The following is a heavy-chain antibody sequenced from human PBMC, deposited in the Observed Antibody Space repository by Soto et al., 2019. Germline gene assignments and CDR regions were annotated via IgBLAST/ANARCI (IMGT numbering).Heavy chain of an antibody. J-gene: IGHJ6*02. D-gene: IGHD3-3*01. Sequence: SVKVSCKASGFTFTSSAVQWVRQARGQRLEWIGWIVVGSGNTNYAQKFQERVTITRDMSTSTAYMELSSLRSEDTAVYYCAADTGDDFWSGYYYYYGMDVWGQGTTLTVSS. CDR2: IVVGSGNT. CDR1: GFTFTSSA. V-gene: IGHV1-58*01. CDR3: AADTGDDFWSGYYYYYGMDV.